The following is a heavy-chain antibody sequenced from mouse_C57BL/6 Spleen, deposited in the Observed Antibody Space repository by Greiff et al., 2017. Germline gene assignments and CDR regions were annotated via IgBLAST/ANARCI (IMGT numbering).Heavy chain of an antibody. CDR3: VRQDYGSHFGY. Sequence: EVQRVESGGGLVQPKGSLKLSCAASGFSFNTYAMNWVRQAPGKGLEWVARIRSNSNNYATYYADSGKDRFTISRDDSESMLYLQMNNLKTEDTAMYYCVRQDYGSHFGYWGQGTTLTVSS. V-gene: IGHV10-1*01. CDR1: GFSFNTYA. D-gene: IGHD1-1*01. J-gene: IGHJ2*01. CDR2: IRSNSNNYAT.